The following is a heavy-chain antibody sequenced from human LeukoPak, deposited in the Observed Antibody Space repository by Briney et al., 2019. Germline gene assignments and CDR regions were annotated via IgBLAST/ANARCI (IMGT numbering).Heavy chain of an antibody. CDR3: ARHPSPQLHHFDY. CDR2: INPTGDST. D-gene: IGHD2-2*01. CDR1: GYTFTGYY. Sequence: ASAKVSCKASGYTFTGYYIHWVRQAPGQGLEWMGIINPTGDSTSYAQKFQARVTMTRDTSTNTVYMELSSLRSEDTAVYYCARHPSPQLHHFDYWGQGTLVTVSS. V-gene: IGHV1-46*01. J-gene: IGHJ4*02.